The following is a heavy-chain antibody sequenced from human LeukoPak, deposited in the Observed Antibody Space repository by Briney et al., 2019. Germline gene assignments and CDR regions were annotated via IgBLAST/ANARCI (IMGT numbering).Heavy chain of an antibody. CDR3: ARDPINSSEGFDP. D-gene: IGHD6-19*01. CDR2: INPNSGGT. Sequence: ASVKVSCKASGYTFTGYYMHWVRQAPGQGLEWMGWINPNSGGTNYAQKFQGRVTTTRDTSISTAYMELSRLRSDDTAVYYCARDPINSSEGFDPWGQGTLVTVSS. CDR1: GYTFTGYY. J-gene: IGHJ5*02. V-gene: IGHV1-2*02.